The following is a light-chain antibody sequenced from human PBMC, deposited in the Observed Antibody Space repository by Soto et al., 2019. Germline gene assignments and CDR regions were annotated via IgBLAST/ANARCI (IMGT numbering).Light chain of an antibody. CDR2: EVC. J-gene: IGLJ3*02. V-gene: IGLV2-14*01. CDR1: SSDVGGYNY. CDR3: SSHTRSSTRV. Sequence: QSALTQPASVSGSPGQSITISCTGTSSDVGGYNYVSWYQQHPGKAPKLMIYEVCNRPSGVSNRFSGSKSGNTASLTISGLQAEDEADYYCSSHTRSSTRVFGGGTKLTVL.